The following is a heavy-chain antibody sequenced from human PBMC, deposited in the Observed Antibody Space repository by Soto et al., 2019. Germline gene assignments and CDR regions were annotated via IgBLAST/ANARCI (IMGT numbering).Heavy chain of an antibody. D-gene: IGHD1-7*01. CDR1: GGSFSGYY. J-gene: IGHJ6*02. Sequence: SETLSLTCAVYGGSFSGYYWSWIRQPPGKGLEWIGEINHSGSTNYNPSLKSRVTISVDTSKNQFSLKLSSVTAADTAVYYCARAGGLELLHQYYYYGMDVWGQGTTVTVSS. V-gene: IGHV4-34*01. CDR3: ARAGGLELLHQYYYYGMDV. CDR2: INHSGST.